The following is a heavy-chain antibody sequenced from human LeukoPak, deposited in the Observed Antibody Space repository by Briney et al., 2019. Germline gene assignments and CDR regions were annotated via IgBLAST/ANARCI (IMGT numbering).Heavy chain of an antibody. Sequence: PAETLSLTCTVSGDSISSYYWSWLRQPPGKGLEWLGYIYYSRSTNYNRSRKSRVTISLDTTKNQFSLKLSSVTAAETAVYYCASRRGGYSWDYFDYWGQGALVSVSS. V-gene: IGHV4-59*08. D-gene: IGHD5-18*01. CDR3: ASRRGGYSWDYFDY. CDR2: IYYSRST. CDR1: GDSISSYY. J-gene: IGHJ4*02.